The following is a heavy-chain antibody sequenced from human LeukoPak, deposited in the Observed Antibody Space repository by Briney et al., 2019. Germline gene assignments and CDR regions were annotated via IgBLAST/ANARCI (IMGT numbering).Heavy chain of an antibody. CDR2: INPNSGGT. CDR3: ARDFSSSWSTYYFDY. Sequence: GASEKVSCKASGYTFTGYYMHWVRQAPGQGLEWMGWINPNSGGTNYAQKFQGRVTMTRDTSISTAYMELSRLRSDDTAVYYCARDFSSSWSTYYFDYWGQGTLVTVSS. D-gene: IGHD6-13*01. V-gene: IGHV1-2*02. CDR1: GYTFTGYY. J-gene: IGHJ4*02.